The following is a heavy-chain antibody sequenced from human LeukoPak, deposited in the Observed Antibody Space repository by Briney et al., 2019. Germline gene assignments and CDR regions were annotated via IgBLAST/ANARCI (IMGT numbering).Heavy chain of an antibody. V-gene: IGHV4-59*08. CDR1: GDSMSSYY. J-gene: IGHJ4*02. Sequence: SETLSLTCSVSGDSMSSYYWSWIRQPPGKGLEWIGFIYYSGSTNYNPSLRSRVTISVDTSKNQFSLKLSSVTAADTAVYYCARRYYDILTGYYSFDYWGQGTLVTVSS. D-gene: IGHD3-9*01. CDR2: IYYSGST. CDR3: ARRYYDILTGYYSFDY.